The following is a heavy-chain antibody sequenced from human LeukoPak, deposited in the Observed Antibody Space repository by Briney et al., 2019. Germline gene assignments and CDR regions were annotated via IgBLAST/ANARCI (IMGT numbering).Heavy chain of an antibody. D-gene: IGHD6-13*01. CDR1: GFTVSSNY. CDR3: ARPRIAAAGTNYYYGMDV. J-gene: IGHJ6*02. V-gene: IGHV3-66*02. CDR2: IYSGGST. Sequence: GGSLRLSCAASGFTVSSNYMSWVRQAPGKGLEWVSVIYSGGSTYYADSVKGRFTISRDNSKNTLYLQMNRLRAEDTAVYYCARPRIAAAGTNYYYGMDVWGQGTTVTVSS.